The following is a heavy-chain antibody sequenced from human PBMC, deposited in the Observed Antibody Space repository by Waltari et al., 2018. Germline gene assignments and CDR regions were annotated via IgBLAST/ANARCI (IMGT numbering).Heavy chain of an antibody. CDR1: GFTFSYHW. Sequence: EVQLVESGGGLVQPGGSLRLSCAASGFTFSYHWMTWVRQAPGKGLEGVANIKEDGGEKYYVDSVKGRVTISRDNAKNSLYLQMNSLRAEDTAVYYCARLYMAAFDYWDEGTLVTVSS. V-gene: IGHV3-7*01. D-gene: IGHD1-20*01. CDR3: ARLYMAAFDY. CDR2: IKEDGGEK. J-gene: IGHJ4*02.